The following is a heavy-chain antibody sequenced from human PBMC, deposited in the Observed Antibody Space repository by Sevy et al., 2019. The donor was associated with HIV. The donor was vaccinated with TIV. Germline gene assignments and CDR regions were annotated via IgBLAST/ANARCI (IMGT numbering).Heavy chain of an antibody. D-gene: IGHD2-2*01. CDR3: ARSPPVVVVPGAPSWFDP. CDR2: INESGIT. V-gene: IGHV4-34*01. CDR1: DGSFSGYY. J-gene: IGHJ5*02. Sequence: SETRSLTCAVHDGSFSGYYWNWIHQLPGKGLEWIGEINESGITYYNPSLKSRVTISVDTSKKQFSLKLNSVTAADTAVYFCARSPPVVVVPGAPSWFDPWGQGTLVTVSS.